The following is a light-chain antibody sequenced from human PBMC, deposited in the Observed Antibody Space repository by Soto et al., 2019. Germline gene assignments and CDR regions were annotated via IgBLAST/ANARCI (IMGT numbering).Light chain of an antibody. CDR3: QQYNSAFS. J-gene: IGKJ3*01. CDR1: QSVSTW. Sequence: DIQMTQSPSTLSASVGDRVTITCRASQSVSTWLAWYQQKPGKAPKMLIYEASNLESGVPSRFSGSGSGTEFTLTISSLQPDDFATSYCQQYNSAFSFGPGTKVDI. CDR2: EAS. V-gene: IGKV1-5*03.